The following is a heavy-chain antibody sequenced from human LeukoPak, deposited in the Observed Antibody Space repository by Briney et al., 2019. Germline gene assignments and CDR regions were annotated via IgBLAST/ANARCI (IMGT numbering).Heavy chain of an antibody. J-gene: IGHJ5*02. V-gene: IGHV3-74*01. D-gene: IGHD6-13*01. CDR3: ARGGGAAAAHNWFDP. CDR2: INSDGSTT. CDR1: GFTFSSYW. Sequence: GGSLRLPCAASGFTFSSYWMHWVRHAPGKGLVWVSRINSDGSTTSYADSVRGRFTIPRDNAKNTLYLQMNSLTAEDTAVYYCARGGGAAAAHNWFDPWGQGTLVTVSS.